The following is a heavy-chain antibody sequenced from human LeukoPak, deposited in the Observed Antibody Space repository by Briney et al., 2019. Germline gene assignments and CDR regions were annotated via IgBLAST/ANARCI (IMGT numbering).Heavy chain of an antibody. V-gene: IGHV1-69*13. CDR3: ARDRLDYGDYETCLDV. J-gene: IGHJ6*03. D-gene: IGHD4-17*01. Sequence: GASVKVSCKASGGIFSSYAISWVRQAPGQGLEWMGGIIPIFGTANYAQKFQGRVTITADESTSTAYMELSSLRSEDTAVYYCARDRLDYGDYETCLDVWGKGTTVTVS. CDR2: IIPIFGTA. CDR1: GGIFSSYA.